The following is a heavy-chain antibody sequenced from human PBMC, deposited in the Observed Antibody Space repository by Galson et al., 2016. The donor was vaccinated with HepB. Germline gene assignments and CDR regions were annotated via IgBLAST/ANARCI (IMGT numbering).Heavy chain of an antibody. CDR1: GFTFSDYF. CDR3: ARDGCLRGSCGYCDI. J-gene: IGHJ3*02. V-gene: IGHV3-11*01. CDR2: IANNGGTR. Sequence: SLRLSCAASGFTFSDYFMAWIRQAPGKGLEWLAYIANNGGTRYYADSVQGRFTISRDNANNSLYLHMDRLRAEDTAVYFCARDGCLRGSCGYCDIWGQGTMVSISS. D-gene: IGHD2-15*01.